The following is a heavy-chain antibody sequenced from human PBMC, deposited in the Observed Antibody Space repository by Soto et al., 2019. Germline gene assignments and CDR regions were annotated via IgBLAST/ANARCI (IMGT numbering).Heavy chain of an antibody. CDR2: ISSDGSSI. D-gene: IGHD4-4*01. Sequence: EVQLVESGGGFVQPGGSLRLSCAASGFTFSSYWMHWVRQAPGAGPVWVSRISSDGSSIHYADSVKGRFTVSRDNAKNTLYLQMSSLRADDTAVYYCGRSREGYSYFEHWGQGILVTVSS. CDR1: GFTFSSYW. J-gene: IGHJ4*02. V-gene: IGHV3-74*01. CDR3: GRSREGYSYFEH.